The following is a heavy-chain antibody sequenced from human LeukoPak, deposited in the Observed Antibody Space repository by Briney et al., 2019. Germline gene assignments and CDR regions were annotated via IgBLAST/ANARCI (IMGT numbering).Heavy chain of an antibody. V-gene: IGHV1-24*01. CDR1: GYTLTELS. CDR3: ATTMGTMVRGVIKSHWFDP. CDR2: FDPEDGET. Sequence: ASVKVSCKVSGYTLTELSMHWVRQAPGKGLEWMGGFDPEDGETIYAQKSQGRVTMTEDTSTDTAYMELSSLRSEDTAVYYCATTMGTMVRGVIKSHWFDPWGQGTLVTVSS. J-gene: IGHJ5*02. D-gene: IGHD3-10*01.